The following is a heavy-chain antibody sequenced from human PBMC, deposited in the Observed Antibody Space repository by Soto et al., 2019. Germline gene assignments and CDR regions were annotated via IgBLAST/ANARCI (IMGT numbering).Heavy chain of an antibody. CDR3: ARDVGLDSDDFFAY. CDR1: GFTFTSYG. Sequence: VGSLRLSCTASGFTFTSYGMGWVRQAPGKGLQWVSTIRGDGGQTHYTDSVKDRFSISRDNSKNTVYLQMDSLRAEDTAMYFCARDVGLDSDDFFAYWGQGTQVTVSS. CDR2: IRGDGGQT. D-gene: IGHD3-9*01. V-gene: IGHV3-23*01. J-gene: IGHJ4*02.